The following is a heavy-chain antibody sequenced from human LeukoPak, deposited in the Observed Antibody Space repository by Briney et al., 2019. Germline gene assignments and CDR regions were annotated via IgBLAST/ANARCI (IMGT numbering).Heavy chain of an antibody. Sequence: SGGSLRLSCAASGFTFSDYYMSWIRQAPGKGLEWVSYISSSGSTIYYADSVKGRFTISRDNSKNTLYLQMNSLRAEDTAVYYCAKEKSYGFSAFDYWGQGTLVTVSS. CDR1: GFTFSDYY. D-gene: IGHD5-18*01. CDR2: ISSSGSTI. V-gene: IGHV3-11*01. J-gene: IGHJ4*02. CDR3: AKEKSYGFSAFDY.